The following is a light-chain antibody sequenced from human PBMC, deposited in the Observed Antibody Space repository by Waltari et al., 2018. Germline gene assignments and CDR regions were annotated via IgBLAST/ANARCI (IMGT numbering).Light chain of an antibody. CDR1: TLRSYY. CDR3: DSRDASGVAGS. CDR2: DKN. V-gene: IGLV3-19*01. Sequence: SSELTQDPAVSVAMGQTVRITCQGDTLRSYYASWYQQRPVQAPILVIYDKNNRPSGVPDRFYGSSSHNTGSSTITGAQAEDEASYYGDSRDASGVAGSFGGGTKVTVL. J-gene: IGLJ2*01.